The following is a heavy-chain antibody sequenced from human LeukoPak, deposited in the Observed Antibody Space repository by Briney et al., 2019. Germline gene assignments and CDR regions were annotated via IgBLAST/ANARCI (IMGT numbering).Heavy chain of an antibody. CDR1: GGPISGYY. Sequence: PSETLSLTCTVSGGPISGYYWSWIRQPAGKGLEWIGRIYASGSTYYNPSLKSRVTMSVDTSKNQFSLRLTTVTAADTAVYYCARDSNLEYSSSRGLGRWGQGTLVTVSS. J-gene: IGHJ4*02. D-gene: IGHD6-6*01. CDR3: ARDSNLEYSSSRGLGR. V-gene: IGHV4-4*07. CDR2: IYASGST.